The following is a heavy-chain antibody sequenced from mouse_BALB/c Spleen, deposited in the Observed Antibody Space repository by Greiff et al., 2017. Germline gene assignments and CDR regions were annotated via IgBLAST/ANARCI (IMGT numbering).Heavy chain of an antibody. D-gene: IGHD1-2*01. CDR3: ARDNYGYLPYYYAMDY. CDR2: INSNGGST. CDR1: GFTFSSYG. V-gene: IGHV5-6-3*01. Sequence: EVMLVESGGGLVQPGGSLKLSCAASGFTFSSYGMSWVRQTPDKRLELVATINSNGGSTYYPDSVKGRFTISRDNAKNTLYLQMSSLKSEDTAMYYCARDNYGYLPYYYAMDYWGQGTSVTVSS. J-gene: IGHJ4*01.